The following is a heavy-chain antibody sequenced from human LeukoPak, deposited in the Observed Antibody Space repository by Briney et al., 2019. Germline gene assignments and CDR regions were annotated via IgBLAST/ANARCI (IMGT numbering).Heavy chain of an antibody. D-gene: IGHD3-22*01. CDR2: INPSGGST. CDR3: ARDYYYDSGGPYTRGSDY. J-gene: IGHJ4*02. CDR1: GYTFTSYY. Sequence: GASVKVSCKASGYTFTSYYLHWVRQAPGQGLEWMGIINPSGGSTTYAQKFQGRVTLTRDTSTRTVYMGLSSMRSEDTAVYYCARDYYYDSGGPYTRGSDYWGQGTLVTVSS. V-gene: IGHV1-46*01.